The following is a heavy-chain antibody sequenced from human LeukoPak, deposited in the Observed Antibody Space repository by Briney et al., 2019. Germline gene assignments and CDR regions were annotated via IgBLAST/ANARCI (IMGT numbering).Heavy chain of an antibody. D-gene: IGHD2-15*01. V-gene: IGHV3-21*01. CDR2: ISSSSSYI. J-gene: IGHJ3*02. CDR3: ARDSSSGGAKVPGAFDI. CDR1: GVTFSSYS. Sequence: GGSLRLSCAASGVTFSSYSMNWVRQAPGKGLEWVSSISSSSSYIYYADSVKGRFTISRDNAKNSLYLQMNSLRAEDTAVYYCARDSSSGGAKVPGAFDIWGQGTMVTVSA.